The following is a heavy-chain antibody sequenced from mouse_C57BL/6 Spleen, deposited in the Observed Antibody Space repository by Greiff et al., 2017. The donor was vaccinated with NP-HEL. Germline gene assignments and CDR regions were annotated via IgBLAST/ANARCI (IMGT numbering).Heavy chain of an antibody. D-gene: IGHD1-1*01. CDR3: ARGGDYYGSSGFAY. CDR1: GYAFSSSW. CDR2: IYPGDGDT. J-gene: IGHJ3*01. V-gene: IGHV1-82*01. Sequence: QVQLKQSGPELVKPGASVKISCKASGYAFSSSWMNWVKQRPGKGLEWIGRIYPGDGDTNYNGKFKGKATLTADKSSSTAYMQLSSLTSEDSAVYFCARGGDYYGSSGFAYWGQGTLVTVSA.